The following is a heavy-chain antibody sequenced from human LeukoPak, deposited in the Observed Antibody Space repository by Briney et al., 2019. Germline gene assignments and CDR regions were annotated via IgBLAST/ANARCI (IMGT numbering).Heavy chain of an antibody. V-gene: IGHV1-69*13. CDR3: ARSRRELPPITAIFDY. CDR2: IIPIFGTA. Sequence: SVKVSCKASGGTFSSYAISWVRQAPGQGLEWMGGIIPIFGTANYAQKFQGRVTITADESTSTAYMELSSLRSEDTAVYYCARSRRELPPITAIFDYWGQGTLVTVSS. D-gene: IGHD1-26*01. J-gene: IGHJ4*02. CDR1: GGTFSSYA.